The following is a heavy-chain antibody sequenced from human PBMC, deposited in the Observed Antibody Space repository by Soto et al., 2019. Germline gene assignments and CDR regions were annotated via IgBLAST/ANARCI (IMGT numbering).Heavy chain of an antibody. V-gene: IGHV3-23*01. Sequence: PGGSLRLSCAASGFTFSSYAMSWVRQAPGKGLEWVSAISGSGGSTYYADSVKGRFTISRDNSKNTLYLQMNSLRAEDTAVYYCARAGWRYCGTITCPSWFDPWGQGTLVTVSS. CDR3: ARAGWRYCGTITCPSWFDP. CDR1: GFTFSSYA. J-gene: IGHJ5*02. D-gene: IGHD2-2*01. CDR2: ISGSGGST.